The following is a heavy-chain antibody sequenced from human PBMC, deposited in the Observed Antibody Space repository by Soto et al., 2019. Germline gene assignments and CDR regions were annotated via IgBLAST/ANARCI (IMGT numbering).Heavy chain of an antibody. CDR1: GFTFSSYW. CDR3: ARVGDILTGGRPYYYGMDV. CDR2: IKQDGSEK. Sequence: VSLRLSCSASGFTFSSYWMSWVRQAPGKGLEWVANIKQDGSEKYYVDSVKGRFTISRDNAKNSLYLQMNSLRAEDTAVYYCARVGDILTGGRPYYYGMDVWAQGTTVTVSS. V-gene: IGHV3-7*01. J-gene: IGHJ6*02. D-gene: IGHD3-9*01.